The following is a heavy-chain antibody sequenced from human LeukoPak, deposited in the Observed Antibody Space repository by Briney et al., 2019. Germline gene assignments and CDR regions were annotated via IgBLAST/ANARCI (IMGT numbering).Heavy chain of an antibody. CDR3: ARDLGGYGDYGTNFDY. D-gene: IGHD4-17*01. Sequence: GGSLRLSCAASGFTFSDYYMSWIRQAPGKGLEWVSYISSGSSTIYYEDSVKGRFTISRDNARNSLYLQMNSLRAEDTAVYYCARDLGGYGDYGTNFDYWGQGTLVTVSS. CDR1: GFTFSDYY. J-gene: IGHJ4*02. V-gene: IGHV3-11*04. CDR2: ISSGSSTI.